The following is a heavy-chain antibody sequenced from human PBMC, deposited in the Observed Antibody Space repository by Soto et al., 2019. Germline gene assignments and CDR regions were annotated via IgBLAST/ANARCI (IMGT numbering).Heavy chain of an antibody. D-gene: IGHD3-10*01. J-gene: IGHJ4*02. Sequence: QVQLVESGGGVVQPGRSLRLSCVASGFTFSGYGMHWVRQAPGKGLEWLAVISHDGSDKYYADSVRGRFTISRDNSENTLYLQMNSLRPEDTAVYYCAKEDVWFAKDYWGQGTLVTVSS. CDR2: ISHDGSDK. CDR3: AKEDVWFAKDY. V-gene: IGHV3-30*18. CDR1: GFTFSGYG.